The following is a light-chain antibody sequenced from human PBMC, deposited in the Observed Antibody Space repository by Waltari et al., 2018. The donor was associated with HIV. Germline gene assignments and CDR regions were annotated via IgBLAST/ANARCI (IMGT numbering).Light chain of an antibody. CDR1: SSDAGDDNY. CDR2: EVS. J-gene: IGLJ3*02. V-gene: IGLV2-8*01. CDR3: SSYAGSSTWV. Sequence: QSALTQPPSASGSPGQSVTISCTGISSDAGDDNYVSWYQQSPGKAPKLIIYEVSKRPSGVPDRFSASKSDNTASLSVSGLQADDEAHYYCSSYAGSSTWVFGGGTKVTVL.